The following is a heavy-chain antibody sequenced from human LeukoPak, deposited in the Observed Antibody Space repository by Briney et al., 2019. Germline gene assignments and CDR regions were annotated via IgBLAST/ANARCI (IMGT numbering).Heavy chain of an antibody. J-gene: IGHJ4*02. CDR3: ARHTSVYDTDY. Sequence: GESLKISCKGSGYSFTNYWIGWVRQMPGKGLEWMVIIYPGDSDIRYSPSFQGQVTISADKSISTAYLQWSSLKASDSAMYYCARHTSVYDTDYWGQGTLVTVSS. CDR1: GYSFTNYW. CDR2: IYPGDSDI. V-gene: IGHV5-51*01. D-gene: IGHD5/OR15-5a*01.